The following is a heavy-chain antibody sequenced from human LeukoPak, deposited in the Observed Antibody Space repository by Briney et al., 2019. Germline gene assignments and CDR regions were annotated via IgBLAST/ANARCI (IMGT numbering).Heavy chain of an antibody. CDR1: GFTFSSYW. D-gene: IGHD1-26*01. CDR3: AKDQAQVGATEGVFDY. J-gene: IGHJ4*02. V-gene: IGHV3-74*01. Sequence: PGGSLRLSCAASGFTFSSYWMHWVRQAPGKGLVWVSRINSDGSSTSYADSVKGRITTSRDNSKNTLYLQMNSLRAEDTAVYYCAKDQAQVGATEGVFDYWGQGTLVTVSS. CDR2: INSDGSST.